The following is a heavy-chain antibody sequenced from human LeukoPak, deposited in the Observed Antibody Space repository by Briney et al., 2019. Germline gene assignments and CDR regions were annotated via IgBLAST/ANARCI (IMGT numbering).Heavy chain of an antibody. J-gene: IGHJ4*02. CDR2: IYPNNGAT. CDR1: GYTFSGSGWY. D-gene: IGHD3-10*01. V-gene: IGHV1-2*02. CDR3: ARDGPAQMVEFDN. Sequence: ASVKVSCKASGYTFSGSGWYLYWLRQAPGQGLECLGWIYPNNGATSYAQKFQGRVAMTKDTSVSTAYMELSRLRPDDTAVYFCARDGPAQMVEFDNWGQGTLVTVSS.